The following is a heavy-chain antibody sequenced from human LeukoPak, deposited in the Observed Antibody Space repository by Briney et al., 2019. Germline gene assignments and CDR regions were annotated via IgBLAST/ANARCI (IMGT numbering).Heavy chain of an antibody. CDR1: GYTFAGYY. CDR3: ASYGGYDPGVGDY. J-gene: IGHJ4*02. V-gene: IGHV1-2*02. CDR2: INPNSGGT. D-gene: IGHD5-12*01. Sequence: GASVKVSCKASGYTFAGYYMHWVRQAPGQGLEWMGWINPNSGGTNYAQKFQGRVTMTRDTSISTAYMELSRLRSDDTAVYYCASYGGYDPGVGDYWGQGTLVTVSS.